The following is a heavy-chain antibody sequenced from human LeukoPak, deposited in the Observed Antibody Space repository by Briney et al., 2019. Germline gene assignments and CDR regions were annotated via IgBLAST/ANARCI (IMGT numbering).Heavy chain of an antibody. CDR2: IYHSGST. CDR3: ARGTMIVYYYFDY. D-gene: IGHD3-22*01. J-gene: IGHJ4*02. V-gene: IGHV4-34*01. Sequence: SETLSLTCAVYGGSFSGYYWSWIRQPPGKGLEWIGEIYHSGSTNYNPSLKSRVTISVDKSKNQFSLKLSSVTAADTAVYYCARGTMIVYYYFDYWGQGTLVTVSS. CDR1: GGSFSGYY.